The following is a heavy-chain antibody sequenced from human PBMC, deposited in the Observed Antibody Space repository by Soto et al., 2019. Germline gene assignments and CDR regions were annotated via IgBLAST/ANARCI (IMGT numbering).Heavy chain of an antibody. CDR2: ISGSGGST. V-gene: IGHV3-23*01. Sequence: GGSLRLSCAASVFTFSSYAMSWCRQAPGKGLEWVSAISGSGGSTYYADSVKGRFTISRDNSKNTLYLQMNSLRAEDTAVYYCAKDPHSSSSEYVYWGQGTLVTVSS. J-gene: IGHJ4*02. CDR1: VFTFSSYA. CDR3: AKDPHSSSSEYVY. D-gene: IGHD6-6*01.